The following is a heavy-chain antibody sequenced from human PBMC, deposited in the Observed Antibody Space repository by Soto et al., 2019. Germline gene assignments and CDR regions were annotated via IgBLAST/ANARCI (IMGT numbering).Heavy chain of an antibody. J-gene: IGHJ4*02. Sequence: GGPLRLSCAASGFTFSSYAMSWVRQAPGKGLEWVSAISGSGGSTYYADSVKGRFTISRDNSKNTLYLQMNSLRAEDTAVYSCVKDYDILTGYYNVEGYYFDYWGEGTLVTVSS. CDR1: GFTFSSYA. D-gene: IGHD3-9*01. CDR2: ISGSGGST. V-gene: IGHV3-23*01. CDR3: VKDYDILTGYYNVEGYYFDY.